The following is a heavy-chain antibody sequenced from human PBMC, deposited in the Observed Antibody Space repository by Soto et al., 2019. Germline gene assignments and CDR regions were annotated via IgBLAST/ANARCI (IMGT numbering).Heavy chain of an antibody. J-gene: IGHJ4*02. D-gene: IGHD6-19*01. CDR1: GFTFISYG. CDR2: ISYDGSNK. CDR3: AKEYRIAVAGTFDY. V-gene: IGHV3-30*18. Sequence: PRGSLRLSCAASGFTFISYGMHWVRQAAGKGLEWVAVISYDGSNKYYADSVKGRFTISRDNSKNTLYLQMNSLRAEDTAVYYCAKEYRIAVAGTFDYWGQGTLVTVSS.